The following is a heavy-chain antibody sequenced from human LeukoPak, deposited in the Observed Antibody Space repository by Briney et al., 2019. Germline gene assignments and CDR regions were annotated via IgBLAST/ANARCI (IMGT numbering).Heavy chain of an antibody. J-gene: IGHJ4*02. CDR2: ISSSSSCT. CDR1: GFTFSDYY. V-gene: IGHV3-11*06. D-gene: IGHD5-18*01. Sequence: GGSLRLSCAASGFTFSDYYMSWIRQAPGKGLEWVSYISSSSSCTNYADSVKGRFTISRDNAKNSLYLQMNSLRAEDTAVYYCARSRGYSYGSLGYWGQGTLVTVSS. CDR3: ARSRGYSYGSLGY.